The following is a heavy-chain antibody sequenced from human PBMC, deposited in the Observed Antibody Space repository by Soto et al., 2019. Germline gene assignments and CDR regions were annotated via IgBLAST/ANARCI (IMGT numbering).Heavy chain of an antibody. CDR2: ISAHKGNT. D-gene: IGHD1-1*01. CDR1: GYAFTTYG. CDR3: ERVRYGDY. V-gene: IGHV1-18*01. J-gene: IGHJ4*02. Sequence: QVHLVQSGAEVKKPGASVKVSCKGSGYAFTTYGITWVRQAPGQGLEWMGWISAHKGNTNYAQKLQGRVTVTRDTSTSTAYMELRSLRSDDTAVYYCERVRYGDYWGQGALVTVSS.